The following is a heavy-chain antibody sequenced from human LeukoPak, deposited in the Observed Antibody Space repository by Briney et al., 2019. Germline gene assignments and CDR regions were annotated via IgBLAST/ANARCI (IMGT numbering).Heavy chain of an antibody. CDR2: ISTSSSYI. D-gene: IGHD2-15*01. J-gene: IGHJ4*02. Sequence: GGSLRLSCAASGFTFSSYNMNWVRQAPGKGLEWVSSISTSSSYIYYADSVKGRFTISRDNARKSLYLELNSLRAEDTAVYYCARDFIEYCSGGSCSALECWGQGTLVTVSS. CDR3: ARDFIEYCSGGSCSALEC. V-gene: IGHV3-21*01. CDR1: GFTFSSYN.